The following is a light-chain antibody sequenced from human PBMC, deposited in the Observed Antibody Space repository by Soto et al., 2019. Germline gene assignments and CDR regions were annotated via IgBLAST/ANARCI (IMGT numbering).Light chain of an antibody. CDR2: GAS. CDR3: HQYDSWT. J-gene: IGKJ1*01. CDR1: QSFNSIY. Sequence: EIVMTQSPGTLSSSPGARATLSCRASQSFNSIYLAWYQQKPGQAPRLLIYGASSRATGIPDRFSCSGSETDFTLTISRLEPEYFAVYYCHQYDSWTFGQGTKVDIK. V-gene: IGKV3-20*01.